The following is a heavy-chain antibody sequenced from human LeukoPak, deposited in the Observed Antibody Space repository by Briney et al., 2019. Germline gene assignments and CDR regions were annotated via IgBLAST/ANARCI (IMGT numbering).Heavy chain of an antibody. CDR1: GGTFSSYA. J-gene: IGHJ3*02. CDR2: ISAYNGNT. V-gene: IGHV1-18*01. Sequence: VASVKVSCKASGGTFSSYAISWVRQAPGQGLEWMGWISAYNGNTNYAQKLQGRVTMTTDTSTSTAYMELRSLRSDDTAVYYCARMSRFLEWSQSYAFDIWGQGTMVTVSS. D-gene: IGHD3-3*01. CDR3: ARMSRFLEWSQSYAFDI.